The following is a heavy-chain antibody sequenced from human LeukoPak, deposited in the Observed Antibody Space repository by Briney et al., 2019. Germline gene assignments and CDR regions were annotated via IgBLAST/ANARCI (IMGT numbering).Heavy chain of an antibody. CDR1: GFTFSSYG. V-gene: IGHV3-33*06. Sequence: RGSLRLSCAASGFTFSSYGMHWVRQAPGKGLEWVAVIWYDGSNKYYADSVKGRFTISRDNSKNTLYLQMNSLRAEDTAVYHCAKDRAGGYDSGGIDYWGQGTLVTVSS. D-gene: IGHD5-12*01. CDR3: AKDRAGGYDSGGIDY. CDR2: IWYDGSNK. J-gene: IGHJ4*02.